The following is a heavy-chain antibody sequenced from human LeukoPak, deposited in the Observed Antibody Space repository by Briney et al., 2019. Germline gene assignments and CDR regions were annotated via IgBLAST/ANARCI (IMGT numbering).Heavy chain of an antibody. Sequence: GRSLRLSCAASGFSFSSYGMHWDRQAPGKGLEWVAVIWYDGSNKYYADSVKGRFTISRDNSKNTLYLQMNSLRAEDTAVYYCARNYGSGRLTPYYYYGMDVWGKGTTVTVSS. V-gene: IGHV3-33*01. J-gene: IGHJ6*04. CDR3: ARNYGSGRLTPYYYYGMDV. CDR2: IWYDGSNK. CDR1: GFSFSSYG. D-gene: IGHD3-10*01.